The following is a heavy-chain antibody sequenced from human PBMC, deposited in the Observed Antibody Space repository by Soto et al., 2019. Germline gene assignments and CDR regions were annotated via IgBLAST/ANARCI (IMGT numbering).Heavy chain of an antibody. Sequence: EVQLLESGGGLVQPGGSLRLACAASGFTFSNYAMTWVRQVPGKGPEWVSVISASGRTTYNADSVKGRFTSSRDNSKNTVYLQMNNLRAEDTSVYCCAKPLRGGRGYLYYYYGLDVWGQGTTVTVSS. CDR1: GFTFSNYA. J-gene: IGHJ6*02. V-gene: IGHV3-23*01. CDR2: ISASGRTT. D-gene: IGHD5-12*01. CDR3: AKPLRGGRGYLYYYYGLDV.